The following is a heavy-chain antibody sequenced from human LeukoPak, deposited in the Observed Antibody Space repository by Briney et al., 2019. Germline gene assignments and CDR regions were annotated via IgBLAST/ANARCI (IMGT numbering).Heavy chain of an antibody. J-gene: IGHJ4*02. D-gene: IGHD3-22*01. CDR3: ARVANRDSSGYYEALDF. CDR1: GYVFTGYY. V-gene: IGHV1-2*02. CDR2: INPNSGGT. Sequence: GASVKVSCKASGYVFTGYYIHWVRQAPGQGLEWMGWINPNSGGTNYAQKLQGRVTMTRDTSTSTVYMELSSLRSEDTAVYYCARVANRDSSGYYEALDFWGQGTLVTVSS.